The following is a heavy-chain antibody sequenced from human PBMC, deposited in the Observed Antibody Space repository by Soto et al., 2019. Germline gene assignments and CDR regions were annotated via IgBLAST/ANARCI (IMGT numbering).Heavy chain of an antibody. CDR3: IRVRIQDDESGRRFEI. J-gene: IGHJ4*03. CDR1: GCTIRDHY. D-gene: IGHD3-9*01. Sequence: WVPLRLSCRASGCTIRDHYIHRISKAQGKGLEWVGRSRNKANSYSTQYAASVKGRFTISRDDSKTSLSLQMNSLKTEDTAVYYFIRVRIQDDESGRRFEIRGQGTVVSVHS. CDR2: SRNKANSYST. V-gene: IGHV3-72*01.